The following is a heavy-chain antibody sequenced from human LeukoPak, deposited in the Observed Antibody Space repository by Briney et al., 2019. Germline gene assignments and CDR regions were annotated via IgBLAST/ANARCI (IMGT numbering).Heavy chain of an antibody. CDR2: IIPIFGTA. D-gene: IGHD3-16*01. J-gene: IGHJ6*03. V-gene: IGHV1-69*06. CDR3: AITPSPEGYYYYYMDV. Sequence: ASVKVSCKASGSTFSSYAISWVRQAPGQGLEWMGGIIPIFGTANYAQKFQGRVTITADKSTSTAYMGLSSLRSEDTAVYYCAITPSPEGYYYYYMDVWGKGTTVTVSS. CDR1: GSTFSSYA.